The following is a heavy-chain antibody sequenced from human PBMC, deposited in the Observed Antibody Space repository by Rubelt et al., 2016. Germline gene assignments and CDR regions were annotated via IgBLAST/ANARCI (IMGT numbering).Heavy chain of an antibody. V-gene: IGHV1-69*09. J-gene: IGHJ5*02. CDR2: IILILGVV. CDR1: GYTFTNYY. Sequence: QVQLVQSGAEVKKPGASVKVSCKASGYTFTNYYLHWVRQAPGQGLEWMGRIILILGVVNYAQKFQGRVTITAHKSTSTADMELSRLRSEDTAVYDCARDRELVLLSWGQGTLVTVSS. D-gene: IGHD2/OR15-2a*01. CDR3: ARDRELVLLS.